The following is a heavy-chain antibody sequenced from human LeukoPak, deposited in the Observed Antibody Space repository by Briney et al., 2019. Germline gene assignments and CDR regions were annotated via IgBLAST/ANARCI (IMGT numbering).Heavy chain of an antibody. J-gene: IGHJ4*02. CDR1: GGPISSSSYY. CDR2: IYYSGST. V-gene: IGHV4-39*07. Sequence: KPSETLSLTCTVSGGPISSSSYYWGWIRQPPGKGLEWIGSIYYSGSTYYNPSLKSRVTISVDTSKNQFSLKLSSVTAADTAVYYCARASGRGYDIGFDYWGQGTLVTVSS. CDR3: ARASGRGYDIGFDY. D-gene: IGHD5-12*01.